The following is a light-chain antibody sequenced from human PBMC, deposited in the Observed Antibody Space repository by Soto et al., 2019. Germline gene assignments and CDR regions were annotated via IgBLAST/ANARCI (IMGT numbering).Light chain of an antibody. CDR2: GAS. CDR1: QSISSL. V-gene: IGKV1-12*01. Sequence: DIQMTQSPSSLSASVGDRVTITCRASQSISSLLAWYQQKPGKAPKLLIYGASTLASGVPYRFSGTGSGTDFTLTISRLQPEDFATYYCQQNNSFPLTFGGGSKVDIK. J-gene: IGKJ4*01. CDR3: QQNNSFPLT.